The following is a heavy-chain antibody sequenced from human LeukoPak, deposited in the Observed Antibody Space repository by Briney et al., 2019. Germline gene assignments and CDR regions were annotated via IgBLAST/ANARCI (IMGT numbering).Heavy chain of an antibody. Sequence: GESLKISCKGSGYSFTTYWISWVRQMPGKGLEWMGRIDPSDSYTNYSPSFQGHVTMSADRSISTAYLQWSSLKASDTAMYYCARWSGYGDSSDYWGQGTLVTVSS. CDR1: GYSFTTYW. V-gene: IGHV5-10-1*01. CDR2: IDPSDSYT. J-gene: IGHJ4*02. CDR3: ARWSGYGDSSDY. D-gene: IGHD2-21*01.